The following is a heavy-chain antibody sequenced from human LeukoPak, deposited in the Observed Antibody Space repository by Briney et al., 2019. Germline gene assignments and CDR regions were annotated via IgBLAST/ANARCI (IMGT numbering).Heavy chain of an antibody. CDR3: AKLLYYYDSSGYYYVAPFDY. J-gene: IGHJ4*02. CDR2: ISGSDFGT. CDR1: GFTFSSYA. D-gene: IGHD3-22*01. Sequence: GGSLRLSCAASGFTFSSYAMRWVRQAPGKGLEWVSGISGSDFGTDYADSVKGRFTISRDNSKNTLYLQMNSLRAEDTAVYYCAKLLYYYDSSGYYYVAPFDYWGQGTLVTVSS. V-gene: IGHV3-23*01.